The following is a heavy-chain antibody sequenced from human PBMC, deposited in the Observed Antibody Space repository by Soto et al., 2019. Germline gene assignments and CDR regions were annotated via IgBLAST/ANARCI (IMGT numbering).Heavy chain of an antibody. Sequence: QVQLVQSGAEVGKPGASVTVSCRPSGDTFSDYYIHWVRQAPGQGLEWMGWINPNSGATNYAQKFRGWVTMTRDTSIRTVYMQLSRLRSDDTAVYYCARESGGATATLDYYYFYMDVWGTGTTVTVSS. CDR3: ARESGGATATLDYYYFYMDV. CDR1: GDTFSDYY. V-gene: IGHV1-2*04. CDR2: INPNSGAT. D-gene: IGHD5-12*01. J-gene: IGHJ6*03.